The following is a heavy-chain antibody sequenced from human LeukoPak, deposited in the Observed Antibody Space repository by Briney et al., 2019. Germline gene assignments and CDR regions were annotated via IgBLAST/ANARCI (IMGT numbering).Heavy chain of an antibody. CDR1: GYTFTDHY. CDR2: INPNSGGT. V-gene: IGHV1-2*02. Sequence: ASVKVSCKASGYTFTDHYMHWVRQAPGQGLEWMGWINPNSGGTNYAQKFQGRVTMTRDTSISTAYMELSRLRSDDTAVYYCARVYDSSGYYYVYPFDYWGQGTLVTVSS. D-gene: IGHD3-22*01. J-gene: IGHJ4*02. CDR3: ARVYDSSGYYYVYPFDY.